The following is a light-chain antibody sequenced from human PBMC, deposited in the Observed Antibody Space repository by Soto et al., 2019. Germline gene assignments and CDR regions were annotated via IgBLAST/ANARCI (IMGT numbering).Light chain of an antibody. CDR3: QQANSFPYT. Sequence: IQLTQSPSSLSASVGDKVSITCRASQDISRYLAWYQQTPGKAPKLLIYATSTLQSGVPSRFSGIGSGTDFTLTISSLQPEDFATYYCQQANSFPYTFGQGTKLEIK. CDR2: ATS. V-gene: IGKV1-9*01. J-gene: IGKJ2*01. CDR1: QDISRY.